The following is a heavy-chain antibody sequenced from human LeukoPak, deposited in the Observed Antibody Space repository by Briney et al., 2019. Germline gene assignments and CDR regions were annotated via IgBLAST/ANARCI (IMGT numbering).Heavy chain of an antibody. CDR1: GFTFSTYA. CDR3: AKAIGQEVPAGSRWYDP. D-gene: IGHD6-13*01. J-gene: IGHJ5*02. V-gene: IGHV3-23*01. CDR2: ISGSGAAT. Sequence: GGSLRLSCAASGFTFSTYAMSWVRQAPGKGLEWVSIISGSGAATYYADSVEGRFTISKDSSKNTLYLQMNSLRAEDTALYYCAKAIGQEVPAGSRWYDPWGQGTLVTVSS.